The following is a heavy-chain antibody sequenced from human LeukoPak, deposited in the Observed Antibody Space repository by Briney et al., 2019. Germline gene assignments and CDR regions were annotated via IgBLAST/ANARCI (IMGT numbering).Heavy chain of an antibody. D-gene: IGHD3-22*01. CDR2: ISGSTGNT. CDR3: AKDPPYYYDSSGYGGGAFDI. Sequence: QPGGSLRLSCAASGFTFSSYAMSWVRQAPGKGLEWVSAISGSTGNTYYADSVKGRFTISRDNSKNTVYLQMNSLRAEDTAVYYCAKDPPYYYDSSGYGGGAFDIWGQGTMVTVSS. J-gene: IGHJ3*02. V-gene: IGHV3-23*01. CDR1: GFTFSSYA.